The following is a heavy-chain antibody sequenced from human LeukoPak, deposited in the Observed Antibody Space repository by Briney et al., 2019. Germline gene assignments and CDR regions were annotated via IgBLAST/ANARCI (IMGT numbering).Heavy chain of an antibody. CDR1: GFTFSSYS. V-gene: IGHV3-21*01. CDR3: ARDGVGATPLDY. J-gene: IGHJ4*02. Sequence: GGSLRLSCAASGFTFSSYSMNWVRQARGKWLEWVSSISSSSSYIYYADSVKGRFTISRDNAKNSLYLQMNSLRAEDTAVYYCARDGVGATPLDYWGQGTLVTVSS. D-gene: IGHD1-26*01. CDR2: ISSSSSYI.